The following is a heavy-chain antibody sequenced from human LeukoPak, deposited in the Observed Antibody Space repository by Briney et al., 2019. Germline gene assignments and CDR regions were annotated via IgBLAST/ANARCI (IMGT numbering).Heavy chain of an antibody. CDR3: ARYGSESSSAPFDY. CDR1: GFSFSSFA. D-gene: IGHD6-13*01. CDR2: ITGGHYAT. Sequence: GGSLRLSCAASGFSFSSFAMTWVRQAPGKGLEWVSSITGGHYATYNTDSVKGRFTISRDNSKNTLYLQMNSLRAEDTAVYYCARYGSESSSAPFDYWGQGTLVTVSS. J-gene: IGHJ4*02. V-gene: IGHV3-23*01.